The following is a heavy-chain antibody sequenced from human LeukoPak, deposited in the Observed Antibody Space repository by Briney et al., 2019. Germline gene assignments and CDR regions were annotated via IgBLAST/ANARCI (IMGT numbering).Heavy chain of an antibody. CDR2: TYYRSKWYN. Sequence: SQTLSLTCAISGDSVSSNSAAWNWIRQSPSRGLEWLGRTYYRSKWYNDYAVSVKSRITINPDTSKNQFSLQLNSVTPEDTAVYYCARGFWIAAAGPSPFDYWGQGTLVTVSS. J-gene: IGHJ4*02. CDR3: ARGFWIAAAGPSPFDY. V-gene: IGHV6-1*01. D-gene: IGHD6-13*01. CDR1: GDSVSSNSAA.